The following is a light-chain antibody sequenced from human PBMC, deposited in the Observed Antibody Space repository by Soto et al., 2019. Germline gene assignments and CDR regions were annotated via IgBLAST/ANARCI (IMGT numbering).Light chain of an antibody. CDR3: CSYAGGYPHV. V-gene: IGLV2-11*01. Sequence: QSALTQPRSVSGPPGQSVSISCSGTSSDVGTYNYVSWYQQHPGKAPKLMIYDVSKRPSGVPDRFSGSKSGNTASLTISGPQAEDEADYYCCSYAGGYPHVFGTGTQLTVL. CDR2: DVS. CDR1: SSDVGTYNY. J-gene: IGLJ7*01.